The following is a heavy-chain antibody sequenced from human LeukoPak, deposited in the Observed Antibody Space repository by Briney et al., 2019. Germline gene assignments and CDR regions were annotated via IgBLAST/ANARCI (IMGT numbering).Heavy chain of an antibody. D-gene: IGHD3-9*01. V-gene: IGHV4-59*12. CDR3: ARVQFEVSDAFDI. Sequence: SETLSLTCTVSGGSISSYYWSWIRQPPGKGLEWIGYIYYSGSTNYNPSLKSRVTISVDTSKNQFSLKLSSMTAADTAVYYCARVQFEVSDAFDIWGQGTMVTVSS. CDR2: IYYSGST. CDR1: GGSISSYY. J-gene: IGHJ3*02.